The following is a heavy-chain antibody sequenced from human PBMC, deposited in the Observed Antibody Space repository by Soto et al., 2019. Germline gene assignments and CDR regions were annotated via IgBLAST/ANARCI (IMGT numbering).Heavy chain of an antibody. J-gene: IGHJ6*02. Sequence: QVQLVQSGAEVKEPGDSVRVSCEASGYTFTAYYIHWVRQAPGQGLEWMGWINPKFGDTTYAQDCQGRVSMTRDMSISTVYMELSRLTSDDTAIYYCARNMDYYYGRGSGNGHGVWGPGTTVTVFS. CDR2: INPKFGDT. CDR1: GYTFTAYY. V-gene: IGHV1-2*02. D-gene: IGHD3-10*02. CDR3: ARNMDYYYGRGSGNGHGV.